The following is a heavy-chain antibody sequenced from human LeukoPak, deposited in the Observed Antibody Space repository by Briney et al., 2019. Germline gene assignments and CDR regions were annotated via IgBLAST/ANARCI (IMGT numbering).Heavy chain of an antibody. D-gene: IGHD3-10*01. CDR2: ISYDGGNK. Sequence: GGSLRLSCAASGFTFSGYAMHWVRQAPGKGLEWVAVISYDGGNKYYADSVKGRFTISRDNSKNTLYLQMNSLRAEDTAVYYCARERGLWFGELAAYYYGMDVWGQGTTVTVSS. V-gene: IGHV3-30-3*01. CDR3: ARERGLWFGELAAYYYGMDV. J-gene: IGHJ6*02. CDR1: GFTFSGYA.